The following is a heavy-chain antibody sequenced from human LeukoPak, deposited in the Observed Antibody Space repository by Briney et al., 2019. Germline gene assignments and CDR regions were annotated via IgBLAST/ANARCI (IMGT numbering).Heavy chain of an antibody. CDR3: ARDNAEEPASG. Sequence: PGGSLRLSCAASGFTFSSYWMSWVRQAPGKGLEWVANIKQDGSAKHYVDSVKGRFTIFRDNAKNSLYLQMNSLRAEDTAVYYCARDNAEEPASGWGQGTLVTVSS. V-gene: IGHV3-7*01. J-gene: IGHJ4*02. CDR1: GFTFSSYW. CDR2: IKQDGSAK. D-gene: IGHD1-26*01.